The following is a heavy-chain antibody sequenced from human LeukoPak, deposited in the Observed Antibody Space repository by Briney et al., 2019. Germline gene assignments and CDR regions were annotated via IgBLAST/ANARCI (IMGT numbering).Heavy chain of an antibody. J-gene: IGHJ6*03. V-gene: IGHV4-59*12. CDR3: ARDSRTTVVTHGGYYYYYYMDV. CDR2: IYYSGST. D-gene: IGHD4-23*01. CDR1: GGSISSYY. Sequence: PSETLSLTCTVSGGSISSYYWSWIRQPPGKGLEWIGYIYYSGSTNYNPSLKSRVTISVDTSKNQFSLKLSSVTAADTAVYYCARDSRTTVVTHGGYYYYYYMDVWGKGTTVTVSS.